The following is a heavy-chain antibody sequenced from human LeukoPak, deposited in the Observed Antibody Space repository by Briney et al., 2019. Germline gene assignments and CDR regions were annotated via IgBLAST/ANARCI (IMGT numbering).Heavy chain of an antibody. V-gene: IGHV3-30*03. Sequence: GGSLRLSCAASGFTFSSYGMHWVRQAPGKGLEWVAVISYDGSNKYYADSVKGRFTISRDNSKNTLYLQMNSLRAEDTAVYYCAYGSGVAYYYYYYMDVWGKGTTVTVSS. CDR2: ISYDGSNK. CDR1: GFTFSSYG. D-gene: IGHD3-10*01. J-gene: IGHJ6*03. CDR3: AYGSGVAYYYYYYMDV.